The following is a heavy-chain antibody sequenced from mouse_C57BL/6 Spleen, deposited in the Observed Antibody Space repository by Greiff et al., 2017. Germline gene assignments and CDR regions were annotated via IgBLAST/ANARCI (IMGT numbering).Heavy chain of an antibody. CDR1: GYTFTSYW. CDR2: IYPGSGST. Sequence: QLQQPGAELVKPGASVKMSCKASGYTFTSYWITWVKQRPGQGLEWIGDIYPGSGSTNYNEKFKSKATLTVDTSSSTAYMQLSSLTSEDSAVYYCAREGDYAVGYWYFDVWGTGTTVTVSS. J-gene: IGHJ1*03. CDR3: AREGDYAVGYWYFDV. D-gene: IGHD2-4*01. V-gene: IGHV1-55*01.